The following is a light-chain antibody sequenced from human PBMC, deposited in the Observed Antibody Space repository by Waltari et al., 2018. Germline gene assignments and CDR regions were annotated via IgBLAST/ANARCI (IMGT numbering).Light chain of an antibody. CDR1: SRHIGDYNF. V-gene: IGLV2-14*03. CDR3: NSYTTGSTLTVI. J-gene: IGLJ2*01. CDR2: DVS. Sequence: QSALTQPASVSGSPGQSITISCTGTSRHIGDYNFDSWYQQHPGKAPKLIIYDVSHRPSGVSNLSAGSWSGNTASLIISGLQAEDEADYYCNSYTTGSTLTVIFGGGTKLTVL.